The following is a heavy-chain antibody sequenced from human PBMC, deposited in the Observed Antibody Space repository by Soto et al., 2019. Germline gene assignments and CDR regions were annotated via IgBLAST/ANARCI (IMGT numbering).Heavy chain of an antibody. D-gene: IGHD2-21*02. J-gene: IGHJ3*02. CDR2: IYYSGST. CDR3: AVVTGAFDI. V-gene: IGHV4-31*03. Sequence: QVQLQESGPGLVKPSQTLSLTCSVSGASINHSDYYWSWIRQHPQRGLEWIAYIYYSGSTNYNPSLKSRITISVDSSKNQFSRKLSSMTAADSAVYYCAVVTGAFDIWGQGTMVAVSS. CDR1: GASINHSDYY.